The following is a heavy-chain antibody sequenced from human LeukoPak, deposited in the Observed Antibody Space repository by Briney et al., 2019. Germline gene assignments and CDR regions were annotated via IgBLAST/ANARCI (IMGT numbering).Heavy chain of an antibody. V-gene: IGHV4-61*02. CDR1: GASISSGSYY. J-gene: IGHJ4*02. CDR3: ARESPIIETR. CDR2: IYTRGST. Sequence: PSQTLSLTCTVSGASISSGSYYWSWIRQPAWKGLEWIGRIYTRGSTNYNPSLKSRVTITVDTSKNQFSLKLSSVTATDTAVYYCARESPIIETRWGQGTLVTVSS. D-gene: IGHD2/OR15-2a*01.